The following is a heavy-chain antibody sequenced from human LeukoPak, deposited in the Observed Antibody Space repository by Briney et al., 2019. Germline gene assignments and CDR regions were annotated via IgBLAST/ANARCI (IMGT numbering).Heavy chain of an antibody. D-gene: IGHD6-13*01. CDR3: ARDLTAASGNCFGP. CDR1: GFTFRSYW. J-gene: IGHJ5*02. V-gene: IGHV3-74*01. CDR2: INSDGSST. Sequence: GGSLRLSCAASGFTFRSYWMHWVRQAPGKGLLWVSRINSDGSSTRYADSVKGRFTISRDNAKNTLYLQMNSLRAEDTAVYYCARDLTAASGNCFGPWGQGTLVTVSS.